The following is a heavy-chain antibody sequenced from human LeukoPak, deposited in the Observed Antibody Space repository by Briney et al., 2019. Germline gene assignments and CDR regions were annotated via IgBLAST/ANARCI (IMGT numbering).Heavy chain of an antibody. CDR2: ISGSGGST. CDR3: AKDSNAPLYGMDV. J-gene: IGHJ6*02. Sequence: GGSLRLSCAASGFTFSSYAMSWVRQDPGKGLEWVSAISGSGGSTYYADSVKGRFTISRDNSKNTLYLQMNSLRAEDTAVYYCAKDSNAPLYGMDVWSQGTTVTVSS. V-gene: IGHV3-23*01. CDR1: GFTFSSYA. D-gene: IGHD4-11*01.